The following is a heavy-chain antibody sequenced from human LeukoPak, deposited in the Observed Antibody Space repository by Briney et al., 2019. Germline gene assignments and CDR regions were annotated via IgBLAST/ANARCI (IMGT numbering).Heavy chain of an antibody. CDR3: ARENNDYGGKKAFDY. Sequence: SETLSLTCAVSGGSSRSGDYFWSWIRQPPGKGLEWIGHIHHSGNTYYNPSLKSRVSISVDTSKNQFSLKLSSVTAADTAVYYCARENNDYGGKKAFDYWGQGTLVTVSS. D-gene: IGHD4-23*01. CDR1: GGSSRSGDYF. V-gene: IGHV4-30-4*01. J-gene: IGHJ4*02. CDR2: IHHSGNT.